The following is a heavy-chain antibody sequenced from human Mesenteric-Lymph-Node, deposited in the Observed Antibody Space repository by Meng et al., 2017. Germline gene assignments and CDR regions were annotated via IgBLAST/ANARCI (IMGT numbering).Heavy chain of an antibody. Sequence: GSLRLSCAVYGGSFSGYYWSWIRQPPGKGLEWIGEINHSGSTNYNPSLKSRVTISVDTSKNQFSLKLSSVTAADTAVYYCAGTPGYYDSSGYYYFDYWGQGTLVTVSS. V-gene: IGHV4-34*01. CDR3: AGTPGYYDSSGYYYFDY. J-gene: IGHJ4*02. CDR1: GGSFSGYY. CDR2: INHSGST. D-gene: IGHD3-22*01.